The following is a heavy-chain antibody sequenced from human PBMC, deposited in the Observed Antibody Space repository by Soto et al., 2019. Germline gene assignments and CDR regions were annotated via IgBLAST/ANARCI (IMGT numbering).Heavy chain of an antibody. J-gene: IGHJ5*02. CDR3: ARGGDSCSWYGGRRGWFDP. V-gene: IGHV1-3*05. D-gene: IGHD6-13*01. CDR2: INAGNGNT. Sequence: QVQLVQSGAEEKKPGASVKVSCKASGYTFTSYAMHWVRQAPGQRLEWMGWINAGNGNTKYSQKVQGRVTMTRDTTASTAYMEQSRLRSEDTAVDYCARGGDSCSWYGGRRGWFDPWGQGTLVTVSS. CDR1: GYTFTSYA.